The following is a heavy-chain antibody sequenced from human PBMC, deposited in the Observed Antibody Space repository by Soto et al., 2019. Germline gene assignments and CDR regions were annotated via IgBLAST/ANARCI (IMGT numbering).Heavy chain of an antibody. CDR1: GFTFRDYD. J-gene: IGHJ6*02. CDR3: AREYFYTLDV. D-gene: IGHD4-4*01. Sequence: QVQLVESGGGLVRPGGSLRLSCEASGFTFRDYDMTWFRQAPGKGLEWLPYIDSSTKYTNDADTVKGRFTISRDKAKSSLSLPMNTLSPDDTAVYYCAREYFYTLDVWGQGTMVTVSS. CDR2: IDSSTKYT. V-gene: IGHV3-11*06.